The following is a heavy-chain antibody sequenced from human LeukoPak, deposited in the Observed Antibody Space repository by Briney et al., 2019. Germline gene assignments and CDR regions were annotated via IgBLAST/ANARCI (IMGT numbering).Heavy chain of an antibody. J-gene: IGHJ4*02. CDR2: IIPIFGTA. CDR1: GGTFSSYA. D-gene: IGHD5-24*01. V-gene: IGHV1-69*13. Sequence: SVKVSCKASGGTFSSYAISWERQAPGQGLEWMGGIIPIFGTANYAQKFQGRVTITADESTSTAYMELSSLRSEDTAVYYCARDGYNQQMFDYWGRGTLVTVSS. CDR3: ARDGYNQQMFDY.